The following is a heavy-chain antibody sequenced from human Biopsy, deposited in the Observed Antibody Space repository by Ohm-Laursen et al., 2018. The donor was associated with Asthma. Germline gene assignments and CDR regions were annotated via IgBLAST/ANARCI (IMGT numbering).Heavy chain of an antibody. CDR3: ARGVDRVTGLLDHFDS. Sequence: SDTLSLTCTVSGGSISNSNYYWGWIRQSPGKGLEWIGSLHYSGSPHYTFYNPSLKSRVTISIGASKNQFSLKLTSVTAADTAVYYCARGVDRVTGLLDHFDSWGQGTLVTVSS. J-gene: IGHJ4*02. V-gene: IGHV4-39*07. CDR2: LHYSGSPHYT. D-gene: IGHD2-21*02. CDR1: GGSISNSNYY.